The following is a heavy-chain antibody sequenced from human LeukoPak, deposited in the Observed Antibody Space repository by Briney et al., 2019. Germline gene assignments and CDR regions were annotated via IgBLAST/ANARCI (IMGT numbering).Heavy chain of an antibody. V-gene: IGHV3-23*01. CDR3: ARDVGITVGATDY. D-gene: IGHD1-26*01. J-gene: IGHJ4*02. CDR2: IGDSGGNT. CDR1: GFTFSSYP. Sequence: PGGSLRLSCAASGFTFSSYPMTWVRQAPGKGLDWVSTIGDSGGNTFYADSVKGRFTISRDNSKNTLFLQMSSLRAEDTAVYYCARDVGITVGATDYWCQGALVTVSS.